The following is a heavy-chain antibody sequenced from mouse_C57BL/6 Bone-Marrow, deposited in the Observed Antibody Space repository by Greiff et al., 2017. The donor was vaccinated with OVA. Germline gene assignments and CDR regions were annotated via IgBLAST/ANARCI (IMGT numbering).Heavy chain of an antibody. V-gene: IGHV1-64*01. D-gene: IGHD2-2*01. Sequence: QVQLQQPGAELVKPGASVKLSCKASGYTFTSYWMHWVKQRPGQGLEWIGMIHPNSGSTNYNEKFKSKATLTVDKSSSTAYMQLSSLTSEDSAVYYCARPRMVTTAWFAYWGQGTLVTVSA. CDR2: IHPNSGST. CDR1: GYTFTSYW. J-gene: IGHJ3*01. CDR3: ARPRMVTTAWFAY.